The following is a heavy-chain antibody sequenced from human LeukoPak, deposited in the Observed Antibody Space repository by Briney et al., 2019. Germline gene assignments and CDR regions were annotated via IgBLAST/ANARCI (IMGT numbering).Heavy chain of an antibody. CDR3: AKELYCSSTSCYAGHFDY. J-gene: IGHJ4*02. D-gene: IGHD2-2*01. Sequence: GGSLRLSCAASGFTFSSSSMSWVRQAPGKGLEWVSPIRSSGGSTYYADSVKGRFTISRDNSKNTMYLQMNSLRAEDTAVYYCAKELYCSSTSCYAGHFDYWGQGTLVTVSS. CDR2: IRSSGGST. CDR1: GFTFSSSS. V-gene: IGHV3-23*01.